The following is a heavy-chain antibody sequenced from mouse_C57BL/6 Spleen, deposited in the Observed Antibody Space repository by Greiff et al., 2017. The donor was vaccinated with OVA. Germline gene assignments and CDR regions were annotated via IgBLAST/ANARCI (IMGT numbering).Heavy chain of an antibody. J-gene: IGHJ2*01. CDR3: TRDYGSRYYFDY. CDR2: IYPGNSDT. D-gene: IGHD1-1*01. V-gene: IGHV1-5*01. CDR1: GYTFTSYW. Sequence: EVQLQQSGTVLARPGASVKMSCKTSGYTFTSYWMHWVKQRPGQGLEWIGAIYPGNSDTSYNQKFKGKAKLTAVTSASTAYMELSSLTNGDSAVYYCTRDYGSRYYFDYWGQGTTLTVSS.